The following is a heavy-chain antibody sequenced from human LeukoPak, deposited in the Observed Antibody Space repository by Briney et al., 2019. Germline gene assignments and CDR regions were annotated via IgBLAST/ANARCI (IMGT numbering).Heavy chain of an antibody. Sequence: PGGSLRLSCAASGFAFPNYAMSWVRQARGKGLEWVSAISGSGSNTYYADSVKGRFTISRDNSKNTLYLQMNSLRAGDTAVYYCARFSSLWFDPWGQGTLVTVSS. CDR3: ARFSSLWFDP. D-gene: IGHD2-2*01. V-gene: IGHV3-23*01. CDR1: GFAFPNYA. J-gene: IGHJ5*02. CDR2: ISGSGSNT.